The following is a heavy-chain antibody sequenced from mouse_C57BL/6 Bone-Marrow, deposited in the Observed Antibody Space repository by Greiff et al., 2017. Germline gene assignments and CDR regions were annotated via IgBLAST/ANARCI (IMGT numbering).Heavy chain of an antibody. V-gene: IGHV5-4*03. D-gene: IGHD1-1*01. CDR3: ARAFYCSGSIYDWYFDV. J-gene: IGHJ1*03. Sequence: EVMLVESGGGLVKPGGSLKLSCAASGFTFSSYAMSWVRQTPEKRLEWVATISDGGSYTYYPDNVKGRFTISRDNAKNNLYLQMSHLKSDATAMYYEARAFYCSGSIYDWYFDVWGTGTTVTVSS. CDR2: ISDGGSYT. CDR1: GFTFSSYA.